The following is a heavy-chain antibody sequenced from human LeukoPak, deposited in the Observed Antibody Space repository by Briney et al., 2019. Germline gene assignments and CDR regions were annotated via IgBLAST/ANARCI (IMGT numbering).Heavy chain of an antibody. J-gene: IGHJ4*02. CDR1: GFTFSSYG. CDR3: AKVESHSSEIDY. V-gene: IGHV3-30*02. Sequence: GGSLRLSCAASGFTFSSYGMHWVRQAPGKGLEWVAFIRYDGSNKYYADSVKGRFTISRDNSKNTLYLQMNSLRAEDTAVYYCAKVESHSSEIDYWGQGTLVTVSS. CDR2: IRYDGSNK.